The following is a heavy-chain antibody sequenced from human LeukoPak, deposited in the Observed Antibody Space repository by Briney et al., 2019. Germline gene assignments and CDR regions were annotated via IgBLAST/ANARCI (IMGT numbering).Heavy chain of an antibody. D-gene: IGHD6-13*01. CDR2: IIPILDTT. CDR3: ARGGRAKYYFDY. J-gene: IGHJ4*02. CDR1: GGTFSRYA. V-gene: IGHV1-69*04. Sequence: ASVKVSCKASGGTFSRYAISWVRQAPGQGPEWMGRIIPILDTTNYAQKFQGRVTMTRDTSTSTVYMELSSLRSEDTAVYYCARGGRAKYYFDYWGQGTLVTVSS.